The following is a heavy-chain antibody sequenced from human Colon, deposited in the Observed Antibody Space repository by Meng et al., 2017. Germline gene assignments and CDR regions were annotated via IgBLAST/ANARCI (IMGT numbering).Heavy chain of an antibody. CDR2: ICPSGDST. D-gene: IGHD3-10*01. Sequence: ASVKVFCKTSGYRFTNHYMHWVRQAPGQGLEWMGIICPSGDSTKYAHNFQGRVTMTRDTSTSIDYMELSSLTSDDTAVYYCARDSGSHSPDYWGQGTLVTVSS. CDR3: ARDSGSHSPDY. CDR1: GYRFTNHY. V-gene: IGHV1-46*01. J-gene: IGHJ4*02.